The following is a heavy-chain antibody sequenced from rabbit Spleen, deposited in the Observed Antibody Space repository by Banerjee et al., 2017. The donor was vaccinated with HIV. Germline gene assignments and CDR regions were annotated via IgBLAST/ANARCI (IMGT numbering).Heavy chain of an antibody. J-gene: IGHJ6*01. CDR3: ARDAGTSFSTYGMDL. CDR2: IYAGSSGST. V-gene: IGHV1S40*01. D-gene: IGHD8-1*01. Sequence: QSLEESGGGLVKPEGSLTLTCTASGFSFNSGYDMCWVRQAPGKGLEWIACIYAGSSGSTYSATWAKGRFTISKTSSTTVTLQMTSLTAADTATYFCARDAGTSFSTYGMDLWGPGTIVT. CDR1: GFSFNSGYD.